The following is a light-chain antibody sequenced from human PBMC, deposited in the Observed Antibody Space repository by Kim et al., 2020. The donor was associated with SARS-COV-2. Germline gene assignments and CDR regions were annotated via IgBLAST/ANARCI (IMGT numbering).Light chain of an antibody. CDR1: SLRGKS. V-gene: IGLV3-21*04. J-gene: IGLJ2*01. CDR2: YDK. CDR3: QVWDTMTDHPI. Sequence: SYELTQPPSLSVAPGGTAVITCGASSLRGKSVHWYQQNPGQAPVLVIYYDKDRRSGIPERFSGSKSGNTVALTISRGEAGDEAVYYCQVWDTMTDHPIFGGGTQLTVL.